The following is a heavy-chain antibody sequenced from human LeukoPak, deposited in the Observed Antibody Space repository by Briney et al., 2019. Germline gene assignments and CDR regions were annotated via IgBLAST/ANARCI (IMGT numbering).Heavy chain of an antibody. CDR3: TTVRYYYGSGSSSLTFDY. J-gene: IGHJ4*02. V-gene: IGHV3-15*01. Sequence: GGSLTLSCAASGFTFSNAWMSWVRQAPGKGLEWVGRIKSKTDGGTTDYAAPVKGRFTLSRDDSKNTLYLQKNSLKTEDAAVYYCTTVRYYYGSGSSSLTFDYWGQGTLVTVSS. D-gene: IGHD3-10*01. CDR2: IKSKTDGGTT. CDR1: GFTFSNAW.